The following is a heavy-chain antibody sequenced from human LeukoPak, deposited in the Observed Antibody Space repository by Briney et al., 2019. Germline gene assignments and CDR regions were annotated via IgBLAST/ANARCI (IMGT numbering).Heavy chain of an antibody. D-gene: IGHD6-25*01. CDR3: ARRGRNSSGWQDYL. CDR2: IYHTRST. J-gene: IGHJ4*02. CDR1: GGSISSYY. V-gene: IGHV4-59*01. Sequence: SETLSLTCTVSGGSISSYYWSWIRQPPGKGLEWIANIYHTRSTNYNPSLSSRVTISIDTAKNQFSLKLTSVTAADTAVYYCARRGRNSSGWQDYLWGQGTLVTVSS.